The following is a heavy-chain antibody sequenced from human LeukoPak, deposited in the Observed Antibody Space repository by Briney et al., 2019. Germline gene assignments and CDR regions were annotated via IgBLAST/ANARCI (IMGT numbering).Heavy chain of an antibody. D-gene: IGHD3-10*01. CDR1: GDSISSYY. CDR2: FHITGST. Sequence: PSETLSLTCTVSGDSISSYYWSWIRQPAGKGLEWVGRFHITGSTTYNPSLKSRVSISVDTSSNQFSLKLRSVTAADTAVYYCESMSQPSGRLDLWGQGTLVTVSS. V-gene: IGHV4-4*07. CDR3: ESMSQPSGRLDL. J-gene: IGHJ5*02.